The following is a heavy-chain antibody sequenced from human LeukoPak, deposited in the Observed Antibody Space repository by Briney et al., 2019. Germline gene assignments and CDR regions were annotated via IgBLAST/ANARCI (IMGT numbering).Heavy chain of an antibody. J-gene: IGHJ4*02. CDR1: GGSISRYY. V-gene: IGHV4-59*01. D-gene: IGHD3-16*01. Sequence: SETLSLTCTVSGGSISRYYWSWIRQPPGKGLEWIGYIYYSGSTNYNPSLKSRVTISLDTSKNQFSLKLNSVTAADTAVYYCARDRYALTFDYWGQGILVTVSS. CDR3: ARDRYALTFDY. CDR2: IYYSGST.